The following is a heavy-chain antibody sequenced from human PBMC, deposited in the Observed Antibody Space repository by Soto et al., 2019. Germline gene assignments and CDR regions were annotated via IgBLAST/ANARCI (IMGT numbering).Heavy chain of an antibody. CDR1: GRSITSGDFY. CDR2: IYYTGSE. J-gene: IGHJ4*02. Sequence: QVQLQESGPGLVRPSQTLSLTCSVSGRSITSGDFYWSWIRQPPGKGLEWIGYIYYTGSEYYNPSLHSRFTMSVDTSKNQFSLKLTSVTAADAAVYYCATVIRDPAMVYFDHWGQGLLVNVSS. CDR3: ATVIRDPAMVYFDH. V-gene: IGHV4-30-4*01. D-gene: IGHD5-18*01.